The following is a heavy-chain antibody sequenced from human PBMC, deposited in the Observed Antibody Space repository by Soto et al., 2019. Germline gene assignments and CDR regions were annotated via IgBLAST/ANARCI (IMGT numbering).Heavy chain of an antibody. D-gene: IGHD3-10*01. J-gene: IGHJ3*02. V-gene: IGHV3-23*01. CDR3: AKDEVNGSGAPGAFDI. Sequence: GASVKVSCAASGFTFSSYAMSWVRQAPGKGLEWVSAISGSGGSTYYADSVKGRFTISRDNSKNTLYLQMNSLRAEDTAVYYCAKDEVNGSGAPGAFDIWGQGTMVTVSS. CDR1: GFTFSSYA. CDR2: ISGSGGST.